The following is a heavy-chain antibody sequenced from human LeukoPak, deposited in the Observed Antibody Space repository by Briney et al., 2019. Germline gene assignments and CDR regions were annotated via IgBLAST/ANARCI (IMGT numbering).Heavy chain of an antibody. CDR1: GFTFSSYA. Sequence: GGSLRLSCAASGFTFSSYAVSWVRQAPGKGLEWVSAISGSGGSTYYADSVKGRFTISRDNSKNTLYLQMNSLRAEDTAAYYCTKLSYDFWSGHGDYWGQGTLVTVSS. CDR2: ISGSGGST. J-gene: IGHJ4*02. D-gene: IGHD3-3*01. CDR3: TKLSYDFWSGHGDY. V-gene: IGHV3-23*01.